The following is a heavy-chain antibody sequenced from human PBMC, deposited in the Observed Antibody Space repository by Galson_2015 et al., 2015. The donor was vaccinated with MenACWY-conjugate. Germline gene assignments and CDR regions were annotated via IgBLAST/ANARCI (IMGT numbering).Heavy chain of an antibody. D-gene: IGHD1-14*01. CDR3: ARMPDGGPDYYYYMDV. CDR2: IFSNDEK. CDR1: GFSLSNARIG. V-gene: IGHV2-26*01. J-gene: IGHJ6*03. Sequence: PALVKPTQPLTLTCTVSGFSLSNARIGVSWIRQPPGKALEWLAHIFSNDEKSYSTSLKSRLTISKDTSKSQVVLTMTNMDPVDTATYYCARMPDGGPDYYYYMDVWGKGTTVTVSS.